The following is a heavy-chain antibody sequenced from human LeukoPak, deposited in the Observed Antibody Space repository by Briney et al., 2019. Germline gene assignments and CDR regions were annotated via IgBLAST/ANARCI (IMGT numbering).Heavy chain of an antibody. CDR1: GFTFSTYW. J-gene: IGHJ4*02. D-gene: IGHD3-16*01. V-gene: IGHV3-7*01. CDR3: ATKGGLMIFDY. CDR2: IKQDGSQI. Sequence: GGSLRLSCAASGFTFSTYWMTWVRQAPGKGLEWVANIKQDGSQIYYVDSVKGRFTISRDNAKNSLYLQMNSLRAEDTAVYYCATKGGLMIFDYWGQGTLVTVSS.